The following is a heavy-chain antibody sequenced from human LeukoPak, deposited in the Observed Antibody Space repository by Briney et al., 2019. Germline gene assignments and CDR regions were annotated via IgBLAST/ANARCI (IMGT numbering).Heavy chain of an antibody. D-gene: IGHD1-26*01. CDR1: GFTFSSYD. V-gene: IGHV3-13*04. CDR2: IGTAGDT. CDR3: ARTSGSYLARTFDY. Sequence: GGSLRLSCAASGFTFSSYDMHWVRQATGKGLEWVSAIGTAGDTYYPGSVKGRFTISRENAKNPLYLQMNSLRAGDTAVYYCARTSGSYLARTFDYWGQGTLVTVSS. J-gene: IGHJ4*02.